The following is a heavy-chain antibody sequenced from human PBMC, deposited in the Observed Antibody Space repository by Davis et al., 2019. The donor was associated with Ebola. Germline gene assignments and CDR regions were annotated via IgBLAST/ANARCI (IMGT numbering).Heavy chain of an antibody. Sequence: ASVKVSCKASGYTFISYGFSWVRQAPGQGLEWMGWITTYNGNTDYSQKVQGRVTMTTDTSTTTVYMELSSLTSDDTAAYYCVRGHSGSYDYWGQGTLVTVSS. CDR3: VRGHSGSYDY. CDR1: GYTFISYG. CDR2: ITTYNGNT. D-gene: IGHD1-26*01. J-gene: IGHJ4*02. V-gene: IGHV1-18*01.